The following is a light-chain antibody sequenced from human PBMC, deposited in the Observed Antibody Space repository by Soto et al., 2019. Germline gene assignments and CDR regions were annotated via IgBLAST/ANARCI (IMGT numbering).Light chain of an antibody. V-gene: IGKV3-11*01. CDR1: QSVSSY. CDR3: QQRSNWPPWT. CDR2: DAS. Sequence: EIVLTQSPATLSLSPGERATLSCRASQSVSSYLAWYQQNPGQAPRLLIYDASNSATGIPARFSGSWSGTDFTLTISSLEPEDFAVFYCQQRSNWPPWTFGQGTKVEIK. J-gene: IGKJ1*01.